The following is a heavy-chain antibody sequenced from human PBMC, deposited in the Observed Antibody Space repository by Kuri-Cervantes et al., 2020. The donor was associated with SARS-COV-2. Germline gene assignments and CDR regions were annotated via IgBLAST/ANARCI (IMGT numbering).Heavy chain of an antibody. Sequence: ASVKVSCKASGGTFSSYAISWVRQAPGQGLEWMGWINPNSGGTNYAQKFQGRVTMTRDTSISTAYMELSRLRSDDTAVYYCARISSGSVLRFLEWSAEDAFDIWGQGTMVTVSS. CDR3: ARISSGSVLRFLEWSAEDAFDI. D-gene: IGHD3-3*01. J-gene: IGHJ3*02. CDR1: GGTFSSYA. CDR2: INPNSGGT. V-gene: IGHV1-2*02.